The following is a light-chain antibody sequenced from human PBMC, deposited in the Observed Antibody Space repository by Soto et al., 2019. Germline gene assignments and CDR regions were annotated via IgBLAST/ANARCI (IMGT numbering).Light chain of an antibody. CDR1: SSNIGNNY. V-gene: IGLV1-51*02. CDR3: GTWDSSLSAYV. Sequence: QSVLTQPPSVSAAPGQKVTISCSGSSSNIGNNYVSWYQQLPGTAPKLLISENNNRPSGIPDRFSGSKSGTSATLGITGLQTGDEADYYCGTWDSSLSAYVFGTGTKLTDL. J-gene: IGLJ1*01. CDR2: ENN.